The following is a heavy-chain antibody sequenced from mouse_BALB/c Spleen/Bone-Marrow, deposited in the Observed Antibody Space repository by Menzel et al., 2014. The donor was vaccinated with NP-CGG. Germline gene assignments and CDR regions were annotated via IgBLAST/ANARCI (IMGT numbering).Heavy chain of an antibody. CDR1: GFNIKDTY. D-gene: IGHD2-4*01. V-gene: IGHV14-3*02. CDR3: ANYDYGWYFDV. Sequence: EVQLVESGAELVKPGASVKLSCTASGFNIKDTYMHWVKQRPEQSLEWIGRIDPANGNTKYDPKFQGKATITADTSSNTAYLQLSSLTSEDTAVYYCANYDYGWYFDVWGAGTTVTVSS. J-gene: IGHJ1*01. CDR2: IDPANGNT.